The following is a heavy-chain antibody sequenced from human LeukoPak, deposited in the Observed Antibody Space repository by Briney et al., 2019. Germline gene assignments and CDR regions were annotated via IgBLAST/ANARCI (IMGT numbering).Heavy chain of an antibody. Sequence: SETLSLTCAVYGGSFSGYYWSWIRQPPGKGLGWIGEINHSGSTNYNPSLKSRVTISVDTSKNQFSLKLSSVTAADTAVCYCARKALGLSLWGQGTLVTVSS. D-gene: IGHD3-16*02. CDR2: INHSGST. CDR1: GGSFSGYY. V-gene: IGHV4-34*01. J-gene: IGHJ4*02. CDR3: ARKALGLSL.